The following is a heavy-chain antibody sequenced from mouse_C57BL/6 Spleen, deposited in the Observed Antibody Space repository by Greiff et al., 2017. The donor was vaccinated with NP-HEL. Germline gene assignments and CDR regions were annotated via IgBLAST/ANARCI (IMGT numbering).Heavy chain of an antibody. V-gene: IGHV1-53*01. CDR2: INPSNGGT. Sequence: QVQLQQSGTELVKPGASVKLSCKASGYTFTSYWLHWVKQRPGQGLEWIGNINPSNGGTNYNEKFKSKATLTVDKSSSTAYMQLSSLTSEDSAVYDCARGDYGSSFPDDWGQGTTLTVSS. D-gene: IGHD1-1*01. CDR1: GYTFTSYW. J-gene: IGHJ2*01. CDR3: ARGDYGSSFPDD.